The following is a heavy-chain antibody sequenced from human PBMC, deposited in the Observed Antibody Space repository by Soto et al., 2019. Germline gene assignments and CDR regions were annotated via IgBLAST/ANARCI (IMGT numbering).Heavy chain of an antibody. D-gene: IGHD3-3*01. J-gene: IGHJ4*02. Sequence: QVQLVQSGAEVKKPGASVKVSCKASGYTFTSYAMHWVRQAPGQRLEWMGWINAGNGNTKYSQKFQGRVTITRDTPASTAYMELSSLRSEDTAVYYCAVHYYDFWSGLSYWGQGTLVTVSS. CDR3: AVHYYDFWSGLSY. CDR1: GYTFTSYA. CDR2: INAGNGNT. V-gene: IGHV1-3*01.